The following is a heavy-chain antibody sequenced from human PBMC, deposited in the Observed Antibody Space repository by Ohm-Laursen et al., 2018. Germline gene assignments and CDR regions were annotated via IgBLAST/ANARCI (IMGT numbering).Heavy chain of an antibody. CDR3: ARARDYIRSYYYYGMDV. Sequence: ASVKVSCKVSGYTPTELSMYWVRQAPGKGLEWMGGFDPEDGEKHYAQKFQGRVTMTEDTSTDTAYLELSSLRSEDTAVYYCARARDYIRSYYYYGMDVWGQGTTVTVSS. CDR2: FDPEDGEK. CDR1: GYTPTELS. V-gene: IGHV1-24*01. D-gene: IGHD4-11*01. J-gene: IGHJ6*02.